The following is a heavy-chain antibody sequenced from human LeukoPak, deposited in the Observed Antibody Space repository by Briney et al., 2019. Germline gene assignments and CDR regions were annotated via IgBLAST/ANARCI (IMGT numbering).Heavy chain of an antibody. CDR2: INPISGIA. D-gene: IGHD2-15*01. V-gene: IGHV1-69*13. CDR3: ANKRIWFDP. J-gene: IGHJ5*02. Sequence: SVKVSCKASGGTFSSYAISWVRQAPGQGLEWMGGINPISGIASYAQKFQGRVTITADESTSTVYMELSSLRSEDTAVYYCANKRIWFDPWGQGTLVTVSS. CDR1: GGTFSSYA.